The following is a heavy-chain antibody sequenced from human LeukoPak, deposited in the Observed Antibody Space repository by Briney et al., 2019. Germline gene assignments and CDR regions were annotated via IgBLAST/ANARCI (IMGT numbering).Heavy chain of an antibody. Sequence: GGSLRLSCAASGFTVSSNYMSWVRQAPGKGLKWVSAIYSGGSTYYADSVKGRFTISRDNSKNTLYLQMNSLRAEDTAVYYCQSQQWLVSYYYGMDVWGQGTTVTVSS. CDR3: QSQQWLVSYYYGMDV. J-gene: IGHJ6*02. V-gene: IGHV3-53*01. CDR1: GFTVSSNY. CDR2: IYSGGST. D-gene: IGHD6-19*01.